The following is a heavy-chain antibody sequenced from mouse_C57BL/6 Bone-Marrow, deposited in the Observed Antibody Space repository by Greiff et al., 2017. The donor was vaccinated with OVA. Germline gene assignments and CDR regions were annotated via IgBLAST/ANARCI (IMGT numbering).Heavy chain of an antibody. D-gene: IGHD2-1*01. V-gene: IGHV1-81*01. Sequence: VKLVESGAELARPGASVKLSCKASGYTFTSYGISWVKQRTGQGLEWIGEIYPRSGNTYYNEKFKGQATLTADKSSSTVYMELRSLTSEDSAVYFCARSREIYYGMYWYFDVWGTGTTVTVSS. CDR3: ARSREIYYGMYWYFDV. J-gene: IGHJ1*03. CDR2: IYPRSGNT. CDR1: GYTFTSYG.